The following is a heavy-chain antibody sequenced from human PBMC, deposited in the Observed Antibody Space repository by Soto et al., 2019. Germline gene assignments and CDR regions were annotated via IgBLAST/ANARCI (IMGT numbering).Heavy chain of an antibody. CDR2: ISGSGGST. Sequence: LRLSCAASGFTFSSYAMSWVRQAPGKGLEWVSAISGSGGSTYYADSVKGRFTISRDNSKNTLYLQMNSLRAEDTAVYYCAKDPISTSGYHYGMDVWGQGTTVTVSS. D-gene: IGHD3-22*01. CDR1: GFTFSSYA. CDR3: AKDPISTSGYHYGMDV. V-gene: IGHV3-23*01. J-gene: IGHJ6*02.